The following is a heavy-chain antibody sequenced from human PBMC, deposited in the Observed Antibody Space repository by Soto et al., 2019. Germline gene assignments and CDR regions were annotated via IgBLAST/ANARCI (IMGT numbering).Heavy chain of an antibody. D-gene: IGHD3-16*01. CDR1: GYSFTRYG. CDR3: AMVDVYVTPSPQDV. J-gene: IGHJ6*02. V-gene: IGHV1-18*01. CDR2: VNAYNGNT. Sequence: QVHLVQSGAEVKNPGASVKVSCKASGYSFTRYGIGWARQAPGLGLEWMGWVNAYNGNTNYAQNLQGRLTLTTDTSTTTAYMELRSLRSNDTAIYYCAMVDVYVTPSPQDVWGQGTTVTVSS.